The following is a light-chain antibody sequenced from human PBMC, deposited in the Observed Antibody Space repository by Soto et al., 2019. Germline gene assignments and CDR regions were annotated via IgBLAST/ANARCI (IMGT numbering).Light chain of an antibody. V-gene: IGKV3-15*01. J-gene: IGKJ5*01. CDR3: QQYNNWPPIT. Sequence: EIVMTQSPATLSVSPGERATISCRASQSVSSNLVWYQQKPVQAPRLPIYGASTRATGIPARFSGSGSGTEFTLTISSLQSEDFAVYYCQQYNNWPPITFGQGTRLEIK. CDR1: QSVSSN. CDR2: GAS.